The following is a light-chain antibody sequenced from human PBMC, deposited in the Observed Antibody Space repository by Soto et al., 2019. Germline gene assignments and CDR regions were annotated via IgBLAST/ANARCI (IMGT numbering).Light chain of an antibody. V-gene: IGKV1-5*01. CDR1: QSISSY. J-gene: IGKJ1*01. CDR2: DAT. CDR3: QHYNSYSEA. Sequence: IHMTQSPSSLSAYVGDRVTIYCRASQSISSYLNWYQQRPGKAPNLLIYDATRLHSGVPPRFSGSGSGTEFTLTISSLQPDDFATYYCQHYNSYSEAFGHGTKVDI.